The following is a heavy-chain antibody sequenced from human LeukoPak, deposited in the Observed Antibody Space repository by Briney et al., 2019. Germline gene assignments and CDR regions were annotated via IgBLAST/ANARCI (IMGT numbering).Heavy chain of an antibody. D-gene: IGHD3-22*01. Sequence: SETLSLTCAVSGFSISTGYYWDWIRQPPGKGLEWIGNIFHSGTTHYNPSLKSRVTISVDTSKNQFSLKLTSVTAADTAVYYCARAAYDTLDYWGQGTLVSVSS. J-gene: IGHJ4*02. V-gene: IGHV4-38-2*01. CDR2: IFHSGTT. CDR1: GFSISTGYY. CDR3: ARAAYDTLDY.